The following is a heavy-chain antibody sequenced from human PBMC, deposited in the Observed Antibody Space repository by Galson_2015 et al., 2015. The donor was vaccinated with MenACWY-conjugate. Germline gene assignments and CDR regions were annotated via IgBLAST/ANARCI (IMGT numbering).Heavy chain of an antibody. D-gene: IGHD2-15*01. V-gene: IGHV5-10-1*01. CDR3: ARRALVGYALNSYYGMDV. J-gene: IGHJ6*02. CDR2: IDPSDSYT. CDR1: GFTFTSYW. Sequence: QSGAEVKKPGESLRISCKGSGFTFTSYWISWVRQMPGKGLEWMGMIDPSDSYTNYGPSFQGHVSISADKSVSTAYLQWSSLKTSDTAIYDCARRALVGYALNSYYGMDVWGQGTTVTVSS.